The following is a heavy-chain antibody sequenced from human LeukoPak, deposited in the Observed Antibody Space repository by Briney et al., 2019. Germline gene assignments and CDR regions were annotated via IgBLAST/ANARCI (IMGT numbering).Heavy chain of an antibody. CDR1: GFTFSDYG. CDR3: ARDPKQGGTYWNYFDY. D-gene: IGHD1-26*01. J-gene: IGHJ4*02. V-gene: IGHV3-30*03. Sequence: PGRSLRLSCAASGFTFSDYGMHWVRQAPGKGLEWVAVISYDGSNKYYADSVKGRFTISRDNANNTLYLQMNSLRAEDTAVYYCARDPKQGGTYWNYFDYWGQGALVTVSP. CDR2: ISYDGSNK.